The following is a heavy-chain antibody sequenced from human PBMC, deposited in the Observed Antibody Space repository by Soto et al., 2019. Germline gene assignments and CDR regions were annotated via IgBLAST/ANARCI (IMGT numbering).Heavy chain of an antibody. J-gene: IGHJ4*02. CDR3: ASHKLDVPAFFDY. V-gene: IGHV4-39*01. Sequence: SGTLSLTCTVSGGSINNNYYYWGWVRQPPGKGLEWIASISYSGTTYYNPSLKNRVTKSVDTSRNQFSLKLTSVTAADTAFFYCASHKLDVPAFFDYSVQG. CDR1: GGSINNNYYY. CDR2: ISYSGTT. D-gene: IGHD1-7*01.